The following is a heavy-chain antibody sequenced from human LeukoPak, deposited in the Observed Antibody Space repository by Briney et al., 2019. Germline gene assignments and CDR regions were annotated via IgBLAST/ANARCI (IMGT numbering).Heavy chain of an antibody. D-gene: IGHD3-9*01. V-gene: IGHV4-30-4*08. CDR1: GGSISSGDYY. CDR3: ARGGDILTGYYRDGWFDP. Sequence: PSQTLSLTCTVSGGSISSGDYYWSWIRQPPGKGLEWIGYIYYSGSTYYNPSLKSRVTISVDTSKNQFSLKLSSVTAADTAVYNCARGGDILTGYYRDGWFDPWGQGTLVTVSS. CDR2: IYYSGST. J-gene: IGHJ5*02.